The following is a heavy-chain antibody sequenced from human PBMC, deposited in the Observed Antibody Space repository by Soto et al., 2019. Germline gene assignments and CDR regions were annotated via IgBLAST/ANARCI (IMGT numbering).Heavy chain of an antibody. D-gene: IGHD6-19*01. V-gene: IGHV1-69*12. CDR3: AKGAVAGTPTSYYYYGMDV. CDR1: GGTFRTYA. Sequence: QVQLLQSGAEVKKPGSSVRVSCEASGGTFRTYAISWVQQAPGQGLEWMGEIIPIFGTVNYAQKFQGRVTIPADESTTTVYMDLRSLRSEDTAVYYCAKGAVAGTPTSYYYYGMDVWGQGTTVTVSS. J-gene: IGHJ6*02. CDR2: IIPIFGTV.